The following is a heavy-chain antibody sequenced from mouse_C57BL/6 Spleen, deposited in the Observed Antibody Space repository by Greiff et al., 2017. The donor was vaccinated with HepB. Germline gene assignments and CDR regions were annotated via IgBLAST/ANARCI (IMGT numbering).Heavy chain of an antibody. J-gene: IGHJ1*03. V-gene: IGHV1-64*01. CDR3: ARGDYDYDGGYFDV. CDR2: IHPNSGST. Sequence: VQLQQPGAELVKPGASVKLSCKASGYTFTSYWMHWVKQRPGQGLEWIGMIHPNSGSTNYNEKFKSKATLTVDKSSSTAYMQLSSLTSEDSAVYYCARGDYDYDGGYFDVWGTGTTVTVSS. D-gene: IGHD2-4*01. CDR1: GYTFTSYW.